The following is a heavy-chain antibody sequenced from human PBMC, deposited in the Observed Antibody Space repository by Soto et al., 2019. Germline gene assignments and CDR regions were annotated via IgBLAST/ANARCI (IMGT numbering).Heavy chain of an antibody. J-gene: IGHJ5*02. CDR3: ARVPDR. D-gene: IGHD2-2*01. CDR2: IYHSGST. V-gene: IGHV4-30-2*01. CDR1: GGSISSGGYS. Sequence: PSETLSLTCAVSGGSISSGGYSWSWIRQPPGRGLEWIGYIYHSGSTYYNPSLKSRVTISVDRSKNQFSLKLSSVTAADTAVYYCARVPDRWGQGTLVTVSS.